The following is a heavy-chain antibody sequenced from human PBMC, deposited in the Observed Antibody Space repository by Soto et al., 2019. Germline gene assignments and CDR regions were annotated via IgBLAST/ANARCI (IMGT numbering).Heavy chain of an antibody. V-gene: IGHV3-11*01. Sequence: PGGSLRLSCAASGFSLRDYYMTWIRQAPGKGLELLSYINPGGDVIKYVDSVRGRFFISRDNSKNVLFLQMNSLRVDDTATYYCAKDPPSPWTANWVDPWGKGTLVTVSS. J-gene: IGHJ5*02. D-gene: IGHD1-1*01. CDR2: INPGGDVI. CDR3: AKDPPSPWTANWVDP. CDR1: GFSLRDYY.